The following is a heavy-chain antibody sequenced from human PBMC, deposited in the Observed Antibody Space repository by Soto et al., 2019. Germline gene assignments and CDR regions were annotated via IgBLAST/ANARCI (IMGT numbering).Heavy chain of an antibody. Sequence: GGSLRLSCAASGFTFSSYAMSWVRQAPGKGLEWVSAISGSGGSTYYADSVKGRFTISRDNSKNTLYLQMNSLRAEDTAVYYCAKGTYSSSWYNWFDPWGQGTLVTVSS. CDR3: AKGTYSSSWYNWFDP. D-gene: IGHD6-13*01. J-gene: IGHJ5*02. CDR2: ISGSGGST. CDR1: GFTFSSYA. V-gene: IGHV3-23*01.